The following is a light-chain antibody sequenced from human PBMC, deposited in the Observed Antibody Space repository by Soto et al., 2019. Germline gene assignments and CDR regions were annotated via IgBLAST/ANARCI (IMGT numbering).Light chain of an antibody. CDR2: KGT. V-gene: IGLV2-23*01. J-gene: IGLJ1*01. CDR3: CSSAPESTYV. Sequence: QSALCQAASVSGSPGQSITISCTGTSDDVGAYNSVSWYQQLPHKAPQVILYKGTQRPSGVSSRFSGSTSGNAASLTISGLQADDEADYFCCSSAPESTYVFGTGTKVTVL. CDR1: SDDVGAYNS.